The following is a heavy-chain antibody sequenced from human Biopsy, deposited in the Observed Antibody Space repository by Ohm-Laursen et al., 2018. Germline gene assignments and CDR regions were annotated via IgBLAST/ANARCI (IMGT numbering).Heavy chain of an antibody. J-gene: IGHJ2*01. CDR2: VSYTGGT. CDR3: ARDRGFYSDRTVPGYFDL. CDR1: GDSISSYY. Sequence: SETLSLTCTVSGDSISSYYWSWIRQPPGKGLEWIGYVSYTGGTDCNPSLQSRVTISVDTSRNHFSLRLRSVTPADTAMYYCARDRGFYSDRTVPGYFDLWGRGTLVTVSS. D-gene: IGHD3-22*01. V-gene: IGHV4-59*01.